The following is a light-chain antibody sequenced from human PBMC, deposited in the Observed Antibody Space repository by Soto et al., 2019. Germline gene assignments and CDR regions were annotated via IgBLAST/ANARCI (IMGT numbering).Light chain of an antibody. CDR2: DAS. Sequence: EIVLKQSPDTLSLSPGERATLSCRASQSVTTYLAWYQQKPGQAPRLLIYDASNRATGIPARFSGSGSGTDFTLTISRLEPEDFAVYYCQQRSNWPPLISFGQGTRLEIK. V-gene: IGKV3-11*01. CDR1: QSVTTY. J-gene: IGKJ5*01. CDR3: QQRSNWPPLIS.